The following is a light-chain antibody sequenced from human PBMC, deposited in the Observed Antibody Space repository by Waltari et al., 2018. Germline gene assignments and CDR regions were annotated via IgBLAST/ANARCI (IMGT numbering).Light chain of an antibody. CDR3: ETGGHGTWV. CDR1: SGHSSNV. V-gene: IGLV4-69*01. Sequence: QLVVTQSHSASAPLGASVKLTCTLSSGHSSNVIAWLQQRPEKGPRYLMKVNSDGSHSKGDEIPDRFSGSSSGAEHYLTISSLQSDDEADYYCETGGHGTWVFGGGTKLTVL. J-gene: IGLJ3*02. CDR2: VNSDGSH.